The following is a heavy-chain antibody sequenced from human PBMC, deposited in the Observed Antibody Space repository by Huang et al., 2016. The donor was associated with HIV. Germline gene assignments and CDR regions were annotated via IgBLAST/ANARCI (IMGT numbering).Heavy chain of an antibody. CDR1: GFSVVSSGVG. V-gene: IGHV2-5*02. J-gene: IGHJ4*02. D-gene: IGHD2-21*01. CDR3: ARGAYGSDGYYFRMRFVY. CDR2: IYWDDDS. Sequence: QITLKESGPTLVKPTQTLTLTCSFSGFSVVSSGVGVGWIRQPPGKALEWLAFIYWDDDSRYSPYLKRRLSITKDSSKNQVVLTMTNMDPVDTATYYCARGAYGSDGYYFRMRFVYWGQGTLVTVSS.